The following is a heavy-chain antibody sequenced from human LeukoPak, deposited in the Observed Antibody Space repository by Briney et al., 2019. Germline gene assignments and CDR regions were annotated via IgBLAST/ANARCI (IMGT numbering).Heavy chain of an antibody. J-gene: IGHJ4*02. D-gene: IGHD3-9*01. CDR1: GGTFTNYA. Sequence: SSVEVSCKASGGTFTNYAINWVRQAPGQGLEWMGRIIPILDVTNYAQKFQGRVTITADQSTSTAYMELGSLRSEGTAVYYFARGGGVDILTGFQYWGQGTLVTVSS. CDR2: IIPILDVT. CDR3: ARGGGVDILTGFQY. V-gene: IGHV1-69*04.